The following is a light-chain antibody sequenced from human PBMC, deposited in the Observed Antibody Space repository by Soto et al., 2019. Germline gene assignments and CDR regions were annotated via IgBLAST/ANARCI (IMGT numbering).Light chain of an antibody. CDR3: QKYNSVPFT. J-gene: IGKJ3*01. CDR1: QDISNN. CDR2: GAS. V-gene: IGKV1-27*01. Sequence: DVQVTQPPSSLSASVGDRLTITCRASQDISNNLAWYQQKPGKVPKLLIYGASTLPSGVPSRFSGSGSGTDFTLTISSLQPGDVATYYCQKYNSVPFTFGPGTNVDIK.